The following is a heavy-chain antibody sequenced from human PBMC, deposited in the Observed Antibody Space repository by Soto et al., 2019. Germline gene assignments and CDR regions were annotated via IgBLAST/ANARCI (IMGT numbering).Heavy chain of an antibody. V-gene: IGHV4-59*01. Sequence: NPSETLSLTCTVSGGSISSDYWTWIRQPPGERLEWIGYIYYNGNTNYNPSLKSRVTMSMDTSKNQFSLNLTSLTAADTAIYYCTRANWYSEYWGQGTLVTVSS. CDR1: GGSISSDY. CDR3: TRANWYSEY. CDR2: IYYNGNT. D-gene: IGHD7-27*01. J-gene: IGHJ4*02.